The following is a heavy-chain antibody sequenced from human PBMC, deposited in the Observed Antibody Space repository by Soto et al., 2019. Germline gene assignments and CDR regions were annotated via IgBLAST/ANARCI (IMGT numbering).Heavy chain of an antibody. CDR1: GFTFSTYA. V-gene: IGHV3-30*01. D-gene: IGHD3-16*01. CDR2: ISYDGSHK. Sequence: QVQLVESGGGVVQPGRSLRVSCAASGFTFSTYALHWVRQAPGKGLDWVAIISYDGSHKYYAGSVKGRFTISRDNSKNTLYLQMNSLRAEDTAVYYCARDLGVRGEHEMHYYYGMDVWGQGTTVTVSS. CDR3: ARDLGVRGEHEMHYYYGMDV. J-gene: IGHJ6*02.